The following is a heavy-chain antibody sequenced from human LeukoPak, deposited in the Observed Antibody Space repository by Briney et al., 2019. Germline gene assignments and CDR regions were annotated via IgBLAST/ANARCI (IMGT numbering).Heavy chain of an antibody. D-gene: IGHD4-17*01. CDR2: ITAIDGRT. CDR1: GFTFSSTT. V-gene: IGHV3-23*01. CDR3: AKAPYGDEPSFDY. Sequence: GGSLRLPCVASGFTFSSTTMGWVRQAPGRGLEWVSSITAIDGRTYYADSVRGRFTISRDNSKNTVYLQLNSLRPEDTAVYYCAKAPYGDEPSFDYWGQGTLVTVSS. J-gene: IGHJ4*02.